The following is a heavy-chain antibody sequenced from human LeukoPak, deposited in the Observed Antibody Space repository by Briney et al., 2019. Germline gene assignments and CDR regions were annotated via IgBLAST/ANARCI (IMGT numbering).Heavy chain of an antibody. Sequence: PSETLSLTCTVSGGSISSYYWSWIRQPPGKGLEWIGEINHSGSTNYNPSLKSRVTISVDTSKNQFSLKLSSVTAADTAVYYCARRRLRFWGAHGWFDPWGQGTLVTVSS. CDR3: ARRRLRFWGAHGWFDP. CDR2: INHSGST. V-gene: IGHV4-34*01. D-gene: IGHD3-3*01. J-gene: IGHJ5*02. CDR1: GGSISSYY.